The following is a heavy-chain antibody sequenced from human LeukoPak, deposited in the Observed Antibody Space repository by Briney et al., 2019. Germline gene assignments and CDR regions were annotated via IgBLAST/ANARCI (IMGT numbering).Heavy chain of an antibody. J-gene: IGHJ6*02. V-gene: IGHV3-30-3*01. D-gene: IGHD2-2*01. CDR3: ARDHVVPAADYYYYGMDV. CDR1: GFTFSSYA. CDR2: ISYDGSNK. Sequence: PGGSLRLSCAASGFTFSSYAMHWVRQAPGKGLEWVAVISYDGSNKYYADSVKGRFTISRDNSKNTLYLQMNSLRAEDTAVYYCARDHVVPAADYYYYGMDVWGQGTTVTVSS.